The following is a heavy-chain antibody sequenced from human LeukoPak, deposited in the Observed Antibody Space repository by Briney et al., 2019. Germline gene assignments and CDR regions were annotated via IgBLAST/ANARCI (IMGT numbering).Heavy chain of an antibody. CDR3: TTHAYCGGDCYSN. J-gene: IGHJ4*02. CDR1: GFTFSASG. V-gene: IGHV3-73*01. D-gene: IGHD2-21*02. Sequence: GGHLRLSCAASGFTFSASGVHWVRQASGKGLEWVGRIAGKANNYATLYAASVKGRFTISRDDSQNTAYLQMTSLKTEDTAVYYCTTHAYCGGDCYSNWGQGTLVTVSS. CDR2: IAGKANNYAT.